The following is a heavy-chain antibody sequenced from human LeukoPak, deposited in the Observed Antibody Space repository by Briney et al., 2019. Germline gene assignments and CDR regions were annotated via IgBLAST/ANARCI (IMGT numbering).Heavy chain of an antibody. J-gene: IGHJ4*02. CDR2: MNPNSGNT. CDR3: ARGQSSGYDDY. Sequence: ASVKVSCKASGGTFSSYAINWVRQATGQGLEWMGWMNPNSGNTGYAQKFQGRVTITRNTSISTAYMELSSLRSEDTAVYYCARGQSSGYDDYWGQGTLVTVSS. D-gene: IGHD3-22*01. CDR1: GGTFSSYA. V-gene: IGHV1-8*03.